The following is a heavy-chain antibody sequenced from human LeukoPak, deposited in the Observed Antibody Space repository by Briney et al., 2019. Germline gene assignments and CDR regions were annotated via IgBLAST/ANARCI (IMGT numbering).Heavy chain of an antibody. Sequence: SETLSLTCTVSGGSISSGGYYWSWIRQPPGKGLEWIGYIYHSGSTYYNPSLKSRVTISVDRSKNQFSLKLSSVTAADTAVYYCARPLILGVRGYFDLWGRGTLVTVSS. V-gene: IGHV4-30-2*01. CDR3: ARPLILGVRGYFDL. CDR2: IYHSGST. CDR1: GGSISSGGYY. J-gene: IGHJ2*01. D-gene: IGHD3-3*01.